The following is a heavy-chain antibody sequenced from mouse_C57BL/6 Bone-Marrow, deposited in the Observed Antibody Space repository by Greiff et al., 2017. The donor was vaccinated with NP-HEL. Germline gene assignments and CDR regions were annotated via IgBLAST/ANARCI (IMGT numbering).Heavy chain of an antibody. CDR2: ISDGGSYT. Sequence: EVKLMESGGGLVKPGGSLKLSCAASGFTFSSYAMSWVRQTPEKRLEWVATISDGGSYTYYPDNVKGRFTISRDNAKNNLYLQMSHLKSEDTAMYYCASHYYGSLFDYWGQGTTLTVSS. CDR1: GFTFSSYA. J-gene: IGHJ2*01. V-gene: IGHV5-4*03. D-gene: IGHD1-1*01. CDR3: ASHYYGSLFDY.